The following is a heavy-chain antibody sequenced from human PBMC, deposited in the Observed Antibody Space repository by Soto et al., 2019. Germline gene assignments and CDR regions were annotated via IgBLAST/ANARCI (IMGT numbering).Heavy chain of an antibody. CDR1: GYTFTSYA. CDR2: INAGNGNT. CDR3: ARDYCSGGSCYYYYYMDV. V-gene: IGHV1-3*01. D-gene: IGHD2-15*01. J-gene: IGHJ6*03. Sequence: ASVKVSCKASGYTFTSYAMHWVRQAPGQRLEWMGWINAGNGNTKYSQKFQGRVTITRDTSASTAYMELSSLRSEDTAVYYCARDYCSGGSCYYYYYMDVRGKGTTVTVSS.